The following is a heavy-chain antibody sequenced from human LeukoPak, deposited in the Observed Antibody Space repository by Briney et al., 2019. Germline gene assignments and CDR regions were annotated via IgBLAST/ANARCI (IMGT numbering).Heavy chain of an antibody. Sequence: SVKVSCKASGGTFSSYIISWVRQAPGQGLEWMGRLIPVFHTPKYAQKFQGRVTITTDASTNTAYMELSSLRSEDTAVHCCARVGSGTYIDNFYMDVWGKGATVIVS. CDR3: ARVGSGTYIDNFYMDV. V-gene: IGHV1-69*05. D-gene: IGHD1-1*01. J-gene: IGHJ6*03. CDR1: GGTFSSYI. CDR2: LIPVFHTP.